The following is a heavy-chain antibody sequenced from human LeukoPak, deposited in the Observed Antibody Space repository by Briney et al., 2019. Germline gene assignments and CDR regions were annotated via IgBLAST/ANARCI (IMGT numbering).Heavy chain of an antibody. Sequence: SETLSLTCTVSGGSISSGGYYWSWIRQHPGKGLEWIGYIYYSGSTYYNPSLKSRVTISVDTSKNQFSLKLSSVTAADTAVYYCARDSGGPTVTPFYYYYYGMDVWGQGTTVTVSS. CDR1: GGSISSGGYY. D-gene: IGHD4-17*01. V-gene: IGHV4-31*03. J-gene: IGHJ6*02. CDR3: ARDSGGPTVTPFYYYYYGMDV. CDR2: IYYSGST.